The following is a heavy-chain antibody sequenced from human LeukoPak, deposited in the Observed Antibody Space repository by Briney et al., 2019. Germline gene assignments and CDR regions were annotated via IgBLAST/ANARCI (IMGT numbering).Heavy chain of an antibody. V-gene: IGHV4-30-2*01. CDR3: ARRYCSGGSCYSDNWFDP. D-gene: IGHD2-15*01. J-gene: IGHJ5*02. CDR2: IYHSGST. CDR1: GGSISSGGYS. Sequence: SQTLSLTCTVSGGSISSGGYSWSWIRQPPGKGLEWIGYIYHSGSTYYNPSLKSRVTISVDRSKNQFSLKLSSVTAADTAVYYCARRYCSGGSCYSDNWFDPWGQGTLVTVSS.